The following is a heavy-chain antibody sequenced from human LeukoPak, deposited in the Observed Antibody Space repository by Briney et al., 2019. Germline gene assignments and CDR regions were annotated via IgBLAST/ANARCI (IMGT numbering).Heavy chain of an antibody. V-gene: IGHV1-18*01. CDR2: ISAYNGNT. Sequence: ASVKVSCKASGYTFTSYGITWVRQAPGQGLEWMGWISAYNGNTNYAQNLQGRVTMTTDTSTSTAYMELRSLRSEDTAVYYCARSRNTPLFGYWGQGTLVTVSS. CDR3: ARSRNTPLFGY. J-gene: IGHJ4*02. D-gene: IGHD3-10*01. CDR1: GYTFTSYG.